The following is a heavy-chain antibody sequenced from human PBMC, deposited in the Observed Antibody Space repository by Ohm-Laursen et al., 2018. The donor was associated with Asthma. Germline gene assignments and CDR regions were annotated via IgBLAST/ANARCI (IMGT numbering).Heavy chain of an antibody. D-gene: IGHD3-10*01. J-gene: IGHJ4*02. CDR1: GYSVTSYA. Sequence: SVKVSCKASGYSVTSYAFSWVRQAPGQRPEWMGWIYIGNTNYAPNFRDRITMTTDTSTNTAYMELRSLRSDDTAVYYCARDRGSGLLSYWGQGTLVTVSS. V-gene: IGHV1-18*04. CDR3: ARDRGSGLLSY. CDR2: IYIGNT.